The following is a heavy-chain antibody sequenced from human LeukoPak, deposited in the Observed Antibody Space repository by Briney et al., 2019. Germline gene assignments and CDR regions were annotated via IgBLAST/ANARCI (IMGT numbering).Heavy chain of an antibody. CDR2: IYTSGST. CDR3: ARDLHVDTAMVEDY. CDR1: GGSISSGSYY. Sequence: SETLSLTCTVSGGSISSGSYYWSWIRQPAGKRLEWIGRIYTSGSTNYNPSLKSRVTISVDTSKNQFSLKLSSVTAADTAVYYCARDLHVDTAMVEDYWGQGTLVTVSS. J-gene: IGHJ4*02. D-gene: IGHD5-18*01. V-gene: IGHV4-61*02.